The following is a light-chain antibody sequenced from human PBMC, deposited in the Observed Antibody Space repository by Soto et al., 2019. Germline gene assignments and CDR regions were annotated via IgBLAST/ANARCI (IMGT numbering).Light chain of an antibody. CDR2: EVS. Sequence: QSALTQPASVSGSPGQSITISCTGTSSDVGGYNYVSWYQQHPGKAPKLMIYEVSNRPSGVSNRFSGSKSGNTASLTISGLHAEDEADSYCSSYTSSSIDYVFGTGTKLTVL. CDR1: SSDVGGYNY. V-gene: IGLV2-14*01. J-gene: IGLJ1*01. CDR3: SSYTSSSIDYV.